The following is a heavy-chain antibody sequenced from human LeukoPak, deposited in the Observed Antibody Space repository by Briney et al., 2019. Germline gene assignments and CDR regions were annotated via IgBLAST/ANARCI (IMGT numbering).Heavy chain of an antibody. V-gene: IGHV1-69*01. J-gene: IGHJ6*03. CDR2: IIPIFGTA. CDR3: ARGGQGYYYYYMDV. Sequence: ASVTVSFKASGGTFSSYAISWVRQAPGQGLEWMGGIIPIFGTANYAQKFQGRVTITADESTSTAYMELSSLRSEDTAVYYCARGGQGYYYYYMDVWGKGTTVTVSS. CDR1: GGTFSSYA.